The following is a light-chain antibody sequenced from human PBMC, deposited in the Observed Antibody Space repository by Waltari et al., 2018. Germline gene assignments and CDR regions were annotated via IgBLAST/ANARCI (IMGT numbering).Light chain of an antibody. V-gene: IGKV4-1*01. CDR1: QSVLYSSKNKNY. Sequence: DIVMTQSPDSLAVSLGERATINCKSGQSVLYSSKNKNYLALYQQKPGQRPKLLIYLASTRESGVPDRFSGSGSGTDFTLTISSLQAEDVAVYYCQKYYSTPRFGGGTKVEIK. CDR3: QKYYSTPR. CDR2: LAS. J-gene: IGKJ4*01.